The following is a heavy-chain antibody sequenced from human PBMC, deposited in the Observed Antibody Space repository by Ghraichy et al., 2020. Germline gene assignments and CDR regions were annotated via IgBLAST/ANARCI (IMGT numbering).Heavy chain of an antibody. V-gene: IGHV4-59*01. CDR3: ARDRWFGELYGMDV. CDR1: GGSISSYY. CDR2: IYYSGST. J-gene: IGHJ6*02. Sequence: SETLSLTCTVSGGSISSYYWSWIRQPPGKGLEWIGYIYYSGSTNYNPSLKSRVTISVDTSKNQFSLKLSSVTAADTAVYYCARDRWFGELYGMDVWGQGTTVTVSS. D-gene: IGHD3-10*01.